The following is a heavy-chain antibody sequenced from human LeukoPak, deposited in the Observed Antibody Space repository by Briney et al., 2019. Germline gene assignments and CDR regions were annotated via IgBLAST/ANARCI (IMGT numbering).Heavy chain of an antibody. Sequence: SVKVSCKASGGTSSSYAISWVRQAPGQGLEWMGRIIPIFGTANYAQKFQGRVTITTDESTSTAYMELSSLRSEDTAVYYCARARIVGATPVFDYWGQGTLVTVSS. CDR1: GGTSSSYA. D-gene: IGHD1-26*01. V-gene: IGHV1-69*05. J-gene: IGHJ4*02. CDR3: ARARIVGATPVFDY. CDR2: IIPIFGTA.